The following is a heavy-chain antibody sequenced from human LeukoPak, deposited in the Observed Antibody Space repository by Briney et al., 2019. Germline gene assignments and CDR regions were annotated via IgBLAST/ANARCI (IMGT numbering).Heavy chain of an antibody. CDR2: IGSSGTPT. D-gene: IGHD2-21*01. V-gene: IGHV3-48*01. CDR3: AKDHVPYCTGECYGAIDA. J-gene: IGHJ3*01. CDR1: GFTFISYS. Sequence: PGGSLRLSCEASGFTFISYSMAWVRQAPGKRLEWVSYIGSSGTPTHYADSVKDRFTISRDNAKNSLYLQMNSLTVEDTAVYYCAKDHVPYCTGECYGAIDAWSQGTLVTVSS.